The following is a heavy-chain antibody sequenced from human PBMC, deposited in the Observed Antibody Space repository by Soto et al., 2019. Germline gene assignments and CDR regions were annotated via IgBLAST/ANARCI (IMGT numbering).Heavy chain of an antibody. Sequence: QVQLVESGGGVVQPGTSLRVSCVGSGFTFRSYVMHWVHQAPGKGLEWVALTSYDGSDKYYDDSVRGRFTISRDNCRNTVDLQMDRLRLEDTALCFWARWGTTGGLEVWGQGTLVSV. CDR3: ARWGTTGGLEV. CDR2: TSYDGSDK. D-gene: IGHD3-16*01. CDR1: GFTFRSYV. J-gene: IGHJ1*01. V-gene: IGHV3-30*19.